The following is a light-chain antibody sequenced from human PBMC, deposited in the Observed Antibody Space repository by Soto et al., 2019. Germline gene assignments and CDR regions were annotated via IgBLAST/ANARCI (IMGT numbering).Light chain of an antibody. J-gene: IGKJ4*01. CDR3: QQRSNWPQLT. CDR2: EAS. Sequence: ETALAQSPATLSLSPGEKTTVSGRASQSVSSYLAWYQQKPGQAPRLLMYEASNRATGIPARFSGSGSGTDFTLTISRLEPEDFAVYYCQQRSNWPQLTFGGGTKVDIK. V-gene: IGKV3-11*01. CDR1: QSVSSY.